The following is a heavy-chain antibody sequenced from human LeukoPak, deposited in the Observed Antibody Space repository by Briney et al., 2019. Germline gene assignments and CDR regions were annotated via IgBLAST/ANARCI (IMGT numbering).Heavy chain of an antibody. Sequence: ASVKVSCKVSGYTLTELSMHWVRQAPGKGLEWMGGFDPEGSETIYAQKFQGRVTMTEDTSTDTAYMELSSLRSEDTAVYYCATERRDGYNPDFDYWGQGTLVTVSS. V-gene: IGHV1-24*01. J-gene: IGHJ4*02. CDR3: ATERRDGYNPDFDY. D-gene: IGHD5-24*01. CDR2: FDPEGSET. CDR1: GYTLTELS.